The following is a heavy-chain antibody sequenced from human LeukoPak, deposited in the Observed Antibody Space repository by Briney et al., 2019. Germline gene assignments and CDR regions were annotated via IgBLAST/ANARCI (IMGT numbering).Heavy chain of an antibody. Sequence: GGSLRLSCAASGFTFSTYPMYWVRQAPGRGPEYVSGINNNGDRTYYAKSVKGRFTISRDNSKNTLYLQVGSLRAEDMAVYYCARGGLVGPTPYLDSWVQGTLVTVPS. CDR1: GFTFSTYP. D-gene: IGHD1-26*01. CDR2: INNNGDRT. CDR3: ARGGLVGPTPYLDS. V-gene: IGHV3-64*01. J-gene: IGHJ4*02.